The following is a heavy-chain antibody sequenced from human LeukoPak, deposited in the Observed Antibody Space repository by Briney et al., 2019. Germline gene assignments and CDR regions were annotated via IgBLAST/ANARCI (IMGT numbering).Heavy chain of an antibody. CDR2: ISGSGGST. J-gene: IGHJ6*02. CDR1: GFTFSSYA. CDR3: ANTAGATVRYYYYGMDV. Sequence: PGGSLRLSCAASGFTFSSYAMSWFRQAPGKGLEWVSAISGSGGSTYYADSVKGRFTISRDNSKNTLYLQMNSLRAEDTAVYYCANTAGATVRYYYYGMDVWGQGTTVTVSS. V-gene: IGHV3-23*01. D-gene: IGHD1-26*01.